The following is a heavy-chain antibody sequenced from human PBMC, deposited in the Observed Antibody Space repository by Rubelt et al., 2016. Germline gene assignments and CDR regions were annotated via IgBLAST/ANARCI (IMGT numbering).Heavy chain of an antibody. J-gene: IGHJ4*02. V-gene: IGHV4-34*01. D-gene: IGHD6-13*01. CDR3: ARDRGSSSWYGVDY. CDR2: INHSGST. Sequence: QVQLQQWGAGLLMPSETLSLTCAVYGGSFSGYYWSWIRQPPGKGLEWIGEINHSGSTNYNPSLKRRVTISVDTSKNQFSLKLSSVTAADTAVYYCARDRGSSSWYGVDYWGQGTLVTVSS. CDR1: GGSFSGYY.